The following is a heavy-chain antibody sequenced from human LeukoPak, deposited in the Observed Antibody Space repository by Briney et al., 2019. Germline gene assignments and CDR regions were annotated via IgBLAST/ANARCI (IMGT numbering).Heavy chain of an antibody. CDR1: GYTFTSYG. V-gene: IGHV1-18*01. CDR3: AREYCTNGVCSNDY. D-gene: IGHD2-8*01. CDR2: ISAYNGNT. Sequence: GASVKVSCKASGYTFTSYGISWVRQAPGQGLEWMGWISAYNGNTNYAQKLQGRVTMTTDTSTSTAYMELRSLRSDDTAVYYCAREYCTNGVCSNDYWGQGTLVTVSS. J-gene: IGHJ4*02.